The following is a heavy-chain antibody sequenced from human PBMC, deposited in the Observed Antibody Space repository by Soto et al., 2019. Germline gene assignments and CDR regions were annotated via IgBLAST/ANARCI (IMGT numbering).Heavy chain of an antibody. CDR2: INHSGST. CDR3: ARDRPYDFWSGYGSWFDP. CDR1: GGSFSGYY. V-gene: IGHV4-34*01. J-gene: IGHJ5*02. Sequence: QVQLQQWGAGLLKPSETLSLTCAVYGGSFSGYYWSWIRQPPGKGLEWIGEINHSGSTNYNPSLKSRVTISVDTSKNQFSLKLSSVTAADTAVYYCARDRPYDFWSGYGSWFDPWGQGTLVTDSS. D-gene: IGHD3-3*01.